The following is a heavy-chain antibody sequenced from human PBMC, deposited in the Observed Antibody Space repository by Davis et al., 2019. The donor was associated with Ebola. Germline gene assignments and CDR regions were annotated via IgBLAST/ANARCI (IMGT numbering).Heavy chain of an antibody. V-gene: IGHV1-2*06. CDR2: INPNGAT. Sequence: AASVKVSCKASGYTFTGYYIHWVRQAPGQGLEWMGQINPNGATNYAQKFQGRVTMTRDASISTAYMELTSLRSDDTAVYYCARDPLRYFDFLPDFWGQGTLVTVSS. J-gene: IGHJ4*02. CDR1: GYTFTGYY. D-gene: IGHD3-9*01. CDR3: ARDPLRYFDFLPDF.